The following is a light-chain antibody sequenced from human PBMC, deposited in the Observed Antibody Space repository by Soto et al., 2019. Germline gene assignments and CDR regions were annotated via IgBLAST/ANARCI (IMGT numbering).Light chain of an antibody. V-gene: IGKV1-39*01. J-gene: IGKJ4*01. CDR2: ATF. Sequence: DIQMTQSPYSLSASVGDRVTIACRASETVSTYVNRYQQKPGRAPRLLIYATFSLQSGVPSRFSGGGSGTDFTLTISSLQPEDFATYYCQQSYSTPLTFGGGTKVEI. CDR3: QQSYSTPLT. CDR1: ETVSTY.